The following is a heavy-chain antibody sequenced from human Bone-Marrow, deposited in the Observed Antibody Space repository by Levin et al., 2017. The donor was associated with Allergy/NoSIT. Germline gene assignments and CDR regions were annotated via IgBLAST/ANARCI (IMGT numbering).Heavy chain of an antibody. V-gene: IGHV1-2*02. CDR2: INPDTGDT. CDR1: GYPFTNYF. CDR3: VRSRSFYFDK. D-gene: IGHD3-10*01. J-gene: IGHJ4*02. Sequence: GESLKISCKPSGYPFTNYFLAWVRQAPGQGPEWMGWINPDTGDTDYAQKFQGRVTMTRDTSISTAFMELSRLRSDDTAIYYCVRSRSFYFDKWGQGTLVTVSS.